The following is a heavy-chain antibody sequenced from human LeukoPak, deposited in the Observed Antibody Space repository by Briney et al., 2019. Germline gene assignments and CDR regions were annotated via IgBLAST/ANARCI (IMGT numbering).Heavy chain of an antibody. V-gene: IGHV3-21*04. D-gene: IGHD3-16*02. J-gene: IGHJ6*02. CDR1: GFTFSSYS. CDR3: AKDYRYSNTWYRGVDV. CDR2: ISSSSSYI. Sequence: GGSLRLSCAASGFTFSSYSMNWVRQAPGKGLEWVSSISSSSSYIYYADSVKGRFTISRDNSKNTLYLQMNSLRAEDTAVYYCAKDYRYSNTWYRGVDVWGQGTTVTVSS.